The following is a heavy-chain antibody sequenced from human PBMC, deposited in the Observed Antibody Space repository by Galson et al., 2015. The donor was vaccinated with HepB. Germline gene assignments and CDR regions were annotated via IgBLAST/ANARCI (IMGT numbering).Heavy chain of an antibody. D-gene: IGHD3-10*01. V-gene: IGHV3-15*01. CDR3: TTDRVSGEPALGLWFGELLLHY. CDR2: IKSKTDGGTT. J-gene: IGHJ4*02. Sequence: SLRLSCAASGFTFSNAWMSWVRQAPGKGLEWVGRIKSKTDGGTTDYAAPVKGRFTISRDDSKNTLYLQMNSLKTEDTAVYYCTTDRVSGEPALGLWFGELLLHYWGQGTLVTVSS. CDR1: GFTFSNAW.